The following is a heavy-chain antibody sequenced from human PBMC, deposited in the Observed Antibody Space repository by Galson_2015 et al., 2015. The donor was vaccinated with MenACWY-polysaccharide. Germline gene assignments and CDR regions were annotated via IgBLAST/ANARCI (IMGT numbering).Heavy chain of an antibody. CDR2: IGTSETTI. J-gene: IGHJ6*03. CDR3: VRVGVPAAIAMDV. D-gene: IGHD2-2*02. V-gene: IGHV3-11*04. CDR1: GFTFSDYY. Sequence: SLRLSCAASGFTFSDYYMSWIRQAPGKGLEWVSYIGTSETTIYYADSVKGRFTISRDNAKNSLYLQMNSQRAEDTAVYYCVRVGVPAAIAMDVWGEGTTVTVSS.